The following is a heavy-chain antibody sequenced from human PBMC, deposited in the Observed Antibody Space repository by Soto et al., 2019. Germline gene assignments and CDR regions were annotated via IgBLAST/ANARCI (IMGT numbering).Heavy chain of an antibody. D-gene: IGHD4-4*01. CDR3: AASGRDVMGYDYKDTEGLDI. CDR2: VIPLFNVA. Sequence: QVQLVQSGPEVKKPGPSVKVSCEASAGTLSHFAVTWVRQAPGEGLEWVGGVIPLFNVAKYAQKFEGRVTIVTAASTSTAYMDLSSVRCDDTAVYDCAASGRDVMGYDYKDTEGLDIWGQGTMVTVSS. J-gene: IGHJ3*02. V-gene: IGHV1-69*01. CDR1: AGTLSHFA.